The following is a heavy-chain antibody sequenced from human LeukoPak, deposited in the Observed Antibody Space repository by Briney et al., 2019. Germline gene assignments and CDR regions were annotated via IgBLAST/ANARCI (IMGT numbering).Heavy chain of an antibody. D-gene: IGHD1-26*01. J-gene: IGHJ4*02. CDR1: GFSFSDNY. CDR3: ARSRGVGPGAYFDD. CDR2: ISNTGSHT. V-gene: IGHV3-11*03. Sequence: GGSLRLSCAASGFSFSDNYMSWIRQAPGQGLEWVSYISNTGSHTMYAESVRGRFTNSRDNAKNSRNLEMNSLRADDTAVYYCARSRGVGPGAYFDDGGQGSVVTVS.